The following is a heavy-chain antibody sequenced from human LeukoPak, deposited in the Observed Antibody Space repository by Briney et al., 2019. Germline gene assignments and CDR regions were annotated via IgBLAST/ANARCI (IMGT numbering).Heavy chain of an antibody. CDR2: IYYSGST. J-gene: IGHJ4*02. Sequence: SETLSLTCTVSGYSISSGYYWGWIRQPPGKGLEWIGNIYYSGSTNYNPSLKSRVTISVDTSKNQFSLKLSSVTAADTAVYYCARWEYSSSAFDYWGQGTLVTVSS. CDR3: ARWEYSSSAFDY. CDR1: GYSISSGYY. V-gene: IGHV4-38-2*02. D-gene: IGHD6-6*01.